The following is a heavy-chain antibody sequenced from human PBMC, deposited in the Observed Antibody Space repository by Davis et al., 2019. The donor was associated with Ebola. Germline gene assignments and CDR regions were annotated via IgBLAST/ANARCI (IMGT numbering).Heavy chain of an antibody. V-gene: IGHV3-21*01. CDR3: ATTPQYSSGQNKPFDY. J-gene: IGHJ4*02. CDR2: ISSSSNYI. Sequence: ESLKISCAASGFTFSSNSMNWVRQAPGKGLEWVSFISSSSNYIYYADSVKGRFTVSRDNAKNSLYLQMNSLRAEDTAVYYCATTPQYSSGQNKPFDYWGQGTLVTVSS. D-gene: IGHD6-19*01. CDR1: GFTFSSNS.